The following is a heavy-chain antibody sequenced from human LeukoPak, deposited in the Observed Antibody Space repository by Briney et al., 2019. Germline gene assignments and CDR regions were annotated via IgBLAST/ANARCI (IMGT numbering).Heavy chain of an antibody. CDR3: TKGTIWLPFDY. CDR1: GFTFSNYA. J-gene: IGHJ4*02. Sequence: GGSLRLSCAASGFTFSNYAMSWARQAPGKGLEWVSAISGSGGSTYYADSVKGRFTISRDNSENTLYLQMNSLRAEDTAVYYCTKGTIWLPFDYWGQGTLVTVSS. CDR2: ISGSGGST. D-gene: IGHD5-18*01. V-gene: IGHV3-23*01.